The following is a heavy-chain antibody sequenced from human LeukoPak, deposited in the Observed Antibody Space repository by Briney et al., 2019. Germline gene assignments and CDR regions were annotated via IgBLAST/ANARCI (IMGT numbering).Heavy chain of an antibody. Sequence: SVTVSCKGSVGTFNNYAISWVRQAPGQGLEWMGRIIPILGIANYAQKFQGRVTITADKSTSTAYMELSSLRSEDTAVYYCAGMYYYDSSGSFDYWGQGTLVTVSS. CDR2: IIPILGIA. CDR1: VGTFNNYA. V-gene: IGHV1-69*04. CDR3: AGMYYYDSSGSFDY. D-gene: IGHD3-22*01. J-gene: IGHJ4*02.